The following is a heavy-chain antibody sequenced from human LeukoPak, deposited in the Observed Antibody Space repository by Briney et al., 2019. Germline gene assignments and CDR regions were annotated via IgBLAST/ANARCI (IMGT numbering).Heavy chain of an antibody. D-gene: IGHD3-22*01. Sequence: ASVKVSCKTSGGTFSTYAISWVRQAPGQGLEWMGGIIPIFDTGNYAQKFQGRVTTTADESTSTAYMELSSLRSEDTAVYYCARGLGDSSGYYYPDYWGQGTLVTVSS. J-gene: IGHJ4*02. CDR2: IIPIFDTG. V-gene: IGHV1-69*13. CDR1: GGTFSTYA. CDR3: ARGLGDSSGYYYPDY.